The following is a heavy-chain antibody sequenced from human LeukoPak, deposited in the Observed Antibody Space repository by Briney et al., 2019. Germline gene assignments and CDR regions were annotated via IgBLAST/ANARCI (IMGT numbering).Heavy chain of an antibody. V-gene: IGHV1-2*02. J-gene: IGHJ4*02. CDR2: INPNSGGT. Sequence: ASVKVSCKASGYTFTGYYMHWVRHAPGQGLEWMGWINPNSGGTNYAQKFQGRVTMTRDTSISAAYMELSRLRSDDTAVYYCASQDVGAAAGSVDYWGRGTLVTVSS. D-gene: IGHD6-13*01. CDR1: GYTFTGYY. CDR3: ASQDVGAAAGSVDY.